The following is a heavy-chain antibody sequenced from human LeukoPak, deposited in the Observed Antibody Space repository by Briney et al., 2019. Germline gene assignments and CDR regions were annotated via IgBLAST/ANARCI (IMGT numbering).Heavy chain of an antibody. CDR2: ISWNSGSI. D-gene: IGHD3-22*01. J-gene: IGHJ4*02. CDR3: AKDRAIYYDSSGYFDY. V-gene: IGHV3-9*01. Sequence: GGSLRLSCAASGFTFSSYAMSWVRQAPGKGLEWVSGISWNSGSIGYADSVKGRFTISRDNAKNSLYLQMNSLRAEDTALYYCAKDRAIYYDSSGYFDYWGQGTLVTVSS. CDR1: GFTFSSYA.